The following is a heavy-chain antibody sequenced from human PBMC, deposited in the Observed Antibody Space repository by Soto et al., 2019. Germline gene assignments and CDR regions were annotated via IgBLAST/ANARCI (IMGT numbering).Heavy chain of an antibody. CDR2: INSDGSST. V-gene: IGHV3-74*01. J-gene: IGHJ2*01. D-gene: IGHD3-9*01. Sequence: QTGGSLRLSCAASGFTFSSYWMHWVRQAPGKGLVWVSRINSDGSSTSYADSVKGRFTISRDNAKNTLYLQMNSLRAEDTAVYYCAREAKIVYYDIMTGYYDLPNWYFDLWGRGTLVTVSS. CDR3: AREAKIVYYDIMTGYYDLPNWYFDL. CDR1: GFTFSSYW.